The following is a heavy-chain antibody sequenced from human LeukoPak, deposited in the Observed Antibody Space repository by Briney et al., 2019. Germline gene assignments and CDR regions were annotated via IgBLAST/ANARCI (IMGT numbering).Heavy chain of an antibody. CDR3: KKPKHGNLYPFNI. CDR1: GFTFTSYW. J-gene: IGHJ3*02. D-gene: IGHD2/OR15-2a*01. CDR2: VDGDGSTT. V-gene: IGHV3-74*01. Sequence: PGGSLRLSCAASGFTFTSYWMHWVRQAPGKGLVWVSRVDGDGSTTTYADSVKGRFTISRDNAKNTLYLQMNSLRAEDTAVYYCKKPKHGNLYPFNIGAKGKRAPVS.